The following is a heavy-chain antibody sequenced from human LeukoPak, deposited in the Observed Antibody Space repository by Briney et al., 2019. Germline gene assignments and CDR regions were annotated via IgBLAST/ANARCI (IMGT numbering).Heavy chain of an antibody. V-gene: IGHV4-4*02. Sequence: SETLSLTCAVSGGSISSSNWWSWIRQSPGKGLEWIGYSHINRGSSYNPSLKSRVTISLDTSENHFSLRLNSVTAADTAVYFCARGDIDWLRSPGALYYFDYWGQGILVTVSS. D-gene: IGHD5-12*01. CDR2: SHINRGS. CDR1: GGSISSSNW. CDR3: ARGDIDWLRSPGALYYFDY. J-gene: IGHJ4*02.